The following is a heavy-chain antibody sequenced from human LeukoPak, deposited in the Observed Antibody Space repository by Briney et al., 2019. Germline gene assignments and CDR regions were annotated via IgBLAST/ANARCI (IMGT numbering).Heavy chain of an antibody. V-gene: IGHV4-61*02. CDR3: ASGYSSGWYYFDY. CDR1: GGSISSGSYY. J-gene: IGHJ4*02. CDR2: IYTTGST. Sequence: SETLSLTCTVSGGSISSGSYYWSWIRQPPGRGLEWFGRIYTTGSTNYNPSLKSRVTISVDTSKNQFSLKLSSVTAADTAVYYCASGYSSGWYYFDYWGQGTLVTVSS. D-gene: IGHD6-19*01.